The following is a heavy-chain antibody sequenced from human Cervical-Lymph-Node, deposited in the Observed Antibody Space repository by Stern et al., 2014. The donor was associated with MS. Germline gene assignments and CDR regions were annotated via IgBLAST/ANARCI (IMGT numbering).Heavy chain of an antibody. V-gene: IGHV2-5*01. CDR1: GFSLSATGVG. Sequence: ESGPTLMKTTQTLTLTCTFSGFSLSATGVGVAWLRQPPGKAPEWLGIIDWNDDKRYSPTLKSRLTIAKDTAKNQVVLTMTNMDPVDTATYYCAHSGYDSSGYSDFDYWGQGTLVTVSS. J-gene: IGHJ4*02. CDR2: IDWNDDK. D-gene: IGHD3-22*01. CDR3: AHSGYDSSGYSDFDY.